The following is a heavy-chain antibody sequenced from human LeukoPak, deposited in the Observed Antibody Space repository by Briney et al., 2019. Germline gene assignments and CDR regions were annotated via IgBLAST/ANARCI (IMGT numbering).Heavy chain of an antibody. V-gene: IGHV1-18*01. CDR2: ISAYNGNT. CDR3: ARSHILLWFGELLMGEGWFDP. D-gene: IGHD3-10*01. CDR1: GYTFTSYG. Sequence: ASVKVSCKASGYTFTSYGISWVRQAPGQGLEWMGWISAYNGNTNYAQKLQGRVTMTTDTSTSTAYMELRSLRSDDTAVYYCARSHILLWFGELLMGEGWFDPWGQGTLVTVSS. J-gene: IGHJ5*02.